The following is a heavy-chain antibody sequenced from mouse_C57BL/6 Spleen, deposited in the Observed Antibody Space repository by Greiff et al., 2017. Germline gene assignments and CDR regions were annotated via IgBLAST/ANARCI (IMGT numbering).Heavy chain of an antibody. CDR2: IDPEDGET. J-gene: IGHJ4*01. CDR3: ARGPIYYYGSSEYYYAMDY. Sequence: VQLKESGAELVKPGASVKLSCTASGFNIKDYYMHWVKQRTEQGLEWIGRIDPEDGETKYAPKFQGKATITADTSSNTAYLQLSSLTSEDTAVYYCARGPIYYYGSSEYYYAMDYWGQGTSVTVSS. V-gene: IGHV14-2*01. CDR1: GFNIKDYY. D-gene: IGHD1-1*01.